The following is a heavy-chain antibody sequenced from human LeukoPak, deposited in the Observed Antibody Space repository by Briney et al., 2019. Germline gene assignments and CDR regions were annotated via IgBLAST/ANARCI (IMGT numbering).Heavy chain of an antibody. D-gene: IGHD6-19*01. CDR2: IYYSGST. CDR1: GGSITSSSHH. J-gene: IGHJ3*02. CDR3: ASTKKWLAFDI. Sequence: PSETLSLTCTVSGGSITSSSHHWGWLRQPPGKGLEWIGSIYYSGSTYYNPSLKSRVTISIDTSKNQFPLKLTSVTAADTAVYYCASTKKWLAFDIWGQGTMVTVSS. V-gene: IGHV4-39*06.